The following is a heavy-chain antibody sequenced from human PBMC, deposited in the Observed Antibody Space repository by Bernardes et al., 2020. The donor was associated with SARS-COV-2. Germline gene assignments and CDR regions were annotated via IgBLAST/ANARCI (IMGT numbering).Heavy chain of an antibody. J-gene: IGHJ4*02. CDR1: GDSISKNYW. CDR3: ASGSPRGVTMIILKEKSSKYYFDS. D-gene: IGHD3-22*01. V-gene: IGHV4-4*02. CDR2: IYHSGST. Sequence: SETLSLTCVVSGDSISKNYWWSWVRQPPGKGLEWIGEIYHSGSTNYNPSLKSRLTISVDKSKNKLSLKLSSVTAADTAVYYCASGSPRGVTMIILKEKSSKYYFDSWGQGTLVTVSS.